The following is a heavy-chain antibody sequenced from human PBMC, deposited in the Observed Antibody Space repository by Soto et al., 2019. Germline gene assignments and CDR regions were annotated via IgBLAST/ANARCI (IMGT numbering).Heavy chain of an antibody. CDR2: IYYSGTS. CDR1: GGSISDDTYY. Sequence: QLQLQESGPGLMKPSETLSLTCTVSGGSISDDTYYWGWIRQPPGKGLEWIGSIYYSGTSSYNPSLESRVTTSLDTSKKQLSLRLRSVTATDTAVYYCARLQCTSPGCGPLDPWGHGTLVTVSS. V-gene: IGHV4-39*01. CDR3: ARLQCTSPGCGPLDP. J-gene: IGHJ5*02. D-gene: IGHD2-2*01.